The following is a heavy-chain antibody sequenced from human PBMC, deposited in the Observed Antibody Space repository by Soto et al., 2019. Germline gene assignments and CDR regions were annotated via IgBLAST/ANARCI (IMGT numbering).Heavy chain of an antibody. CDR3: ARGRCSSTSCYTNGGPFDY. Sequence: HAGGSLRLSCAASGFTFSSYGMHWVRQAPGKGLEWVAVIWYDGSNKYYADSVKGRFTISRDNSKNTLYLQMNSLRAEDTAVYYCARGRCSSTSCYTNGGPFDYWGQGALVTVSS. J-gene: IGHJ4*02. CDR2: IWYDGSNK. D-gene: IGHD2-2*02. V-gene: IGHV3-33*01. CDR1: GFTFSSYG.